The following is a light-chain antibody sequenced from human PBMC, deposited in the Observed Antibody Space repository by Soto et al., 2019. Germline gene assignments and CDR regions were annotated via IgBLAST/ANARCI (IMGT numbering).Light chain of an antibody. V-gene: IGKV1-39*01. J-gene: IGKJ4*01. Sequence: DIRMTQSPSSLSASVGDRVTITCRASQSISSYLNWYQQKPGKAPKLLIYAASSLQSGVPSRFSGSGSGTDFTLTISSLQPEDFATYYCQQRSNWPPLTFGGGTRLEIK. CDR3: QQRSNWPPLT. CDR1: QSISSY. CDR2: AAS.